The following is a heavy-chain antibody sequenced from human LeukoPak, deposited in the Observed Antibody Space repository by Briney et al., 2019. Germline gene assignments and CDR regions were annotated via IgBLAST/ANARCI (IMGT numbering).Heavy chain of an antibody. CDR1: GYTFSNYG. J-gene: IGHJ4*02. Sequence: ASVKVSCKASGYTFSNYGISWVRQAPGLGLEWMGWTSYNGNTNYAQKFQDRVTMTTDTSTTTAYMELRSLESDDTAVYYCARHSGSGWQALGYWGQGTLVTVFS. D-gene: IGHD6-19*01. CDR2: TSYNGNT. CDR3: ARHSGSGWQALGY. V-gene: IGHV1-18*04.